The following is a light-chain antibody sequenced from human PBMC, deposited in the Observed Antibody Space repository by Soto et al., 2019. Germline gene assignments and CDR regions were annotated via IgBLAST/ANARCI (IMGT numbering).Light chain of an antibody. CDR1: QSVSSNY. V-gene: IGKV3-20*01. CDR3: QQYNNWPPIT. CDR2: GAS. J-gene: IGKJ5*01. Sequence: EIVLTQSPGILSLSPWERATLSSRASQSVSSNYLAWYRQKPGQAPRLLIYGASSRATGIPDRFYGGGSGTDFTLTISRLEPEDFAVYYCQQYNNWPPITFGQGTRLEIK.